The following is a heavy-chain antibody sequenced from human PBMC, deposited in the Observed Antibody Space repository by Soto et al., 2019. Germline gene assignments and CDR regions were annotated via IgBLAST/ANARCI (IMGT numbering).Heavy chain of an antibody. CDR3: ARVGAYGDYRSDY. J-gene: IGHJ4*02. CDR2: MNSDGSHT. Sequence: EVQLVESGGGVAQPGGSLILSCAASGFNFSIYWMHWVRQAPGKGLVWVSRMNSDGSHTDYADSVKGRFTISRDNANNTLYLPINSLGAEDTAVFYCARVGAYGDYRSDYCGQGTLVTVSS. V-gene: IGHV3-74*01. CDR1: GFNFSIYW. D-gene: IGHD4-17*01.